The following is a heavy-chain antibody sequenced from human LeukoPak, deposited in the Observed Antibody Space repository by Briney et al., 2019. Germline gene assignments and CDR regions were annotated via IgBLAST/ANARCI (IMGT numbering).Heavy chain of an antibody. CDR2: INSDGSWT. J-gene: IGHJ4*02. CDR3: VSFYETY. CDR1: GNHW. V-gene: IGHV3-74*01. Sequence: GGSLRLSCAASGNHWMHWVRQVPGKGLVWVSHINSDGSWTSYADSVKGRFTISKDNAKNTVYLQMNSLRAEDTAVYYCVSFYETYWGRGTLVTVSS. D-gene: IGHD2/OR15-2a*01.